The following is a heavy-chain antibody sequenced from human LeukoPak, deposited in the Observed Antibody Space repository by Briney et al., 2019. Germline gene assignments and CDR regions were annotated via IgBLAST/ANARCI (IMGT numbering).Heavy chain of an antibody. Sequence: PGGSLRLSCAVSGFTFSSYWMSWVRQAPGKGLEWVANIKQDGSEKYYVDSVKGRFTISRDNAKNSLYLQMNSLRAEDTAVYYCARESGYSGYDSFDYWGQGTLVTVSS. D-gene: IGHD5-12*01. CDR3: ARESGYSGYDSFDY. J-gene: IGHJ4*02. CDR1: GFTFSSYW. CDR2: IKQDGSEK. V-gene: IGHV3-7*01.